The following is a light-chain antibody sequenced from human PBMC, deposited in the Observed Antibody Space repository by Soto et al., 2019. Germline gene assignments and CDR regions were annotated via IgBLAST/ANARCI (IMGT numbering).Light chain of an antibody. CDR2: GAS. CDR3: QQYNNWPGRT. Sequence: EILMTQSPATLSVSPGERATLSCRASQSVSSNLAWYQQKPGQAPRLLIYGASTRATGIPARFSGSGSGTEFTLTISSLQSEDFAVYYCQQYNNWPGRTFGQGTQVDIK. CDR1: QSVSSN. V-gene: IGKV3-15*01. J-gene: IGKJ1*01.